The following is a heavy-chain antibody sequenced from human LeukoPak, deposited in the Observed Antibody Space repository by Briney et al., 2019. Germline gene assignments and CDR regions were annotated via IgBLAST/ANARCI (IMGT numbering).Heavy chain of an antibody. CDR1: GFTFSSYG. V-gene: IGHV3-23*01. Sequence: GGSLRLSCAASGFTFSSYGMSWVRQAPGKGLEWVSAISGSGGSTYYADSVKGRFTISRDNSKNTLYLQMNSLRAEDTAVYYCTTDGVGVEGATYDNWGQGTLVSVSS. CDR2: ISGSGGST. CDR3: TTDGVGVEGATYDN. D-gene: IGHD1-26*01. J-gene: IGHJ4*02.